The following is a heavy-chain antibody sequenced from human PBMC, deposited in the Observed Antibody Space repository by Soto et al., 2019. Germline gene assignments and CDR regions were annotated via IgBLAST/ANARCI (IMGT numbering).Heavy chain of an antibody. D-gene: IGHD4-17*01. CDR3: ARDHRWCYEYGDDGDS. Sequence: EVQLVESGGGVVRPGGSLRLACVVSGFSLEEYGMSWVRQAPGKGPEWVSGMHRNGNSTGYADSVKGRFTISRDDAKNSLYLQMSSLRADDTAFYYCARDHRWCYEYGDDGDSWGPGTLVTVSS. J-gene: IGHJ5*01. CDR2: MHRNGNST. CDR1: GFSLEEYG. V-gene: IGHV3-20*04.